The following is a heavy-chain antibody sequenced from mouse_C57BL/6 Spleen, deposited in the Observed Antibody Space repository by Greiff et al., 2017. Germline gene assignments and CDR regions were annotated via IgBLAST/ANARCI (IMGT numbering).Heavy chain of an antibody. V-gene: IGHV14-4*01. CDR2: IDPENGDT. J-gene: IGHJ3*01. CDR1: GFNIKDDY. Sequence: EVQLQQSGAELVRPGASVKLSCTASGFNIKDDYMHWVKQRPEQGLEWIGWIDPENGDTEYASKFQGKATITADTSSNTAYLQLSSLTSEDTAVYYCTTEGYYSKSAWFAYWGQGTLVTVSA. D-gene: IGHD2-5*01. CDR3: TTEGYYSKSAWFAY.